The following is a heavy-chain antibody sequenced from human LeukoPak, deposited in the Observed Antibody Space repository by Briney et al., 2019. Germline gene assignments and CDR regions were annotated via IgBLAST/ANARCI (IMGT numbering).Heavy chain of an antibody. Sequence: GGSLRLSCAASGFTFSSYGMHWVRQAPGKGLEWVAVIWYDGSNKYYADSVKGRFTISRDNSKNTLYLQMNSLRAEDTAVYYCARDRRELGYFDYWGQGTLVTVSS. V-gene: IGHV3-33*01. CDR2: IWYDGSNK. CDR3: ARDRRELGYFDY. CDR1: GFTFSSYG. J-gene: IGHJ4*02. D-gene: IGHD1-26*01.